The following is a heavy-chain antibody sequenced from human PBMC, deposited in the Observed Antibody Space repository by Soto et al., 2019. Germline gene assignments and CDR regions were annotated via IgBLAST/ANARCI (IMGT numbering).Heavy chain of an antibody. CDR1: GGSISSYY. Sequence: QVQLQESGPGLVKPSETLSLTCTVSGGSISSYYWSWIRQPPGKGLEWIGYIYYSGSTNYNPSIKSRVTISVDTSKNQFSLKLSSVTAADTAVYYCARLSTTVLDYWGQGTLVTVSS. V-gene: IGHV4-59*08. J-gene: IGHJ4*02. CDR3: ARLSTTVLDY. CDR2: IYYSGST. D-gene: IGHD4-17*01.